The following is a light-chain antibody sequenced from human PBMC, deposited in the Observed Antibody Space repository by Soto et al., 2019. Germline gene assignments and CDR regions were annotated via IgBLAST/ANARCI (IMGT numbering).Light chain of an antibody. CDR1: QSISTF. CDR2: GAS. CDR3: QQYSSSPT. V-gene: IGKV3-20*01. J-gene: IGKJ1*01. Sequence: EIVLTQSPGTLSLSAGERATLSCRTSQSISTFLAWYQQRPGQAPRLLIYGASHRASGTPARFSGSGSGTDFTLTISRLEPEDFAVYYRQQYSSSPTFGQGTKVDIK.